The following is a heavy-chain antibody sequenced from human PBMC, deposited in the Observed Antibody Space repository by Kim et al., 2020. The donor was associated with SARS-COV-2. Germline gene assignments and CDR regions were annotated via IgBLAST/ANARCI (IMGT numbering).Heavy chain of an antibody. CDR2: IYYSGST. D-gene: IGHD2-2*01. J-gene: IGHJ5*02. CDR3: ARARVVVPAERNWFDP. CDR1: GGSISSGGYY. Sequence: SETLSLTCTVSGGSISSGGYYWSWIRQHPGKGLEWIGYIYYSGSTYYNPSLKSRVTISVDTSKNQFSLKLSSVTAADTVVYYCARARVVVPAERNWFDPWGQGTLVTVPS. V-gene: IGHV4-31*03.